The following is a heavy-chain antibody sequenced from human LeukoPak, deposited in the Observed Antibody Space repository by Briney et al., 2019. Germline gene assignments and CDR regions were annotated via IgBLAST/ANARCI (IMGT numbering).Heavy chain of an antibody. D-gene: IGHD3-10*01. CDR2: ISSTSSYI. Sequence: AGSLRLSCAASGFTFSNYNFYWVRQAPGKGLEWVSSISSTSSYIYYADSMKGRFTISRDNAKNSLYLQMNSLRAEDTAVYYCARALWSGPVYYGMDVWGQGTTVTVSS. J-gene: IGHJ6*02. V-gene: IGHV3-21*01. CDR1: GFTFSNYN. CDR3: ARALWSGPVYYGMDV.